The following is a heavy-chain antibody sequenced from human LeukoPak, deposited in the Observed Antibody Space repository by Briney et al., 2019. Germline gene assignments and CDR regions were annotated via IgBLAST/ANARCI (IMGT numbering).Heavy chain of an antibody. CDR2: IWYDGSNK. J-gene: IGHJ6*02. Sequence: PGRSLRLSCAASGFTFRSYGMPWVRQAPGKGLEWVAVIWYDGSNKYYADSVKGRFTISRDNSKNTLYLQMNSLRVEDTAVYYCARRSSSTLYYGMDVWGQGTTVTVSS. D-gene: IGHD2-2*01. CDR1: GFTFRSYG. V-gene: IGHV3-33*01. CDR3: ARRSSSTLYYGMDV.